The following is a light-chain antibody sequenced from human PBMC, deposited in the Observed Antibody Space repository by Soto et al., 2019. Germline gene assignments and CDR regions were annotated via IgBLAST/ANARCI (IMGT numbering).Light chain of an antibody. CDR2: GAS. J-gene: IGKJ2*01. Sequence: EIGLTQSPGTLSLSPGERATLSCRASQSVSSSYLAWYQQKPGQAPRLLIYGASIRTTGNPARFSGSGPGTDLTLTISRLQPEDFAVSYCHQYSRSTPWYTFGQRTKPEIK. CDR3: HQYSRSTPWYT. V-gene: IGKV3-20*01. CDR1: QSVSSSY.